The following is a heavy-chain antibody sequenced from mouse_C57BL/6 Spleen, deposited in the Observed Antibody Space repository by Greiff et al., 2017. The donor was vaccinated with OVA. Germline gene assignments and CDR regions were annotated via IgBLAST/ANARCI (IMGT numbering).Heavy chain of an antibody. CDR3: ARMGYDYYAMDY. CDR1: GYAFSSSW. V-gene: IGHV1-82*01. CDR2: IYPGDGDT. Sequence: QVQLKQSGPELVKPGASVKISCKASGYAFSSSWMNWVKQRPGKGLEWIGRIYPGDGDTTYNGKFKGKATLTADKSSSTAYMQLSSLTSEDSAVYFCARMGYDYYAMDYWGQGTSVTVSS. D-gene: IGHD2-14*01. J-gene: IGHJ4*01.